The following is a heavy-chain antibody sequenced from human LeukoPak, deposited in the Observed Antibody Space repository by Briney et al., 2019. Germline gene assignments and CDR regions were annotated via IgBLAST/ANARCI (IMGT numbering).Heavy chain of an antibody. CDR3: AKGDLCGAMVCAFDI. V-gene: IGHV3-NL1*01. J-gene: IGHJ3*02. CDR2: IYSGGST. CDR1: GFTFSSYG. D-gene: IGHD5-18*01. Sequence: GGSLRLSCAASGFTFSSYGMHWVRQAPGKGLEWVSVIYSGGSTYYADSVKGRFTISRDNSKNTLYLQMNSLRAEDTAVYYCAKGDLCGAMVCAFDIWGQGTMVAVSS.